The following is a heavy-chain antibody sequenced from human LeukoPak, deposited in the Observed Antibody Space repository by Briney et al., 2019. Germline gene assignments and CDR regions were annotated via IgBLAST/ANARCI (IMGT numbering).Heavy chain of an antibody. CDR1: GFTFSSYG. D-gene: IGHD3-9*01. Sequence: GGSLRLSCAASGFTFSSYGMHWVRQAPGKGLEWVAVISYDGSNKYYADSVKGRFTISRDNSKNTLYLRMNSLRAEDTAVYYCAKDYDILTGYSELNNWFDPWGQGTLVTVSS. V-gene: IGHV3-30*18. CDR3: AKDYDILTGYSELNNWFDP. J-gene: IGHJ5*02. CDR2: ISYDGSNK.